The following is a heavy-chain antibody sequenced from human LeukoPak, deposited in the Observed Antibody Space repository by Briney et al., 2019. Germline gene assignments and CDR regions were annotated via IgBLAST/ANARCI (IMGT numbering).Heavy chain of an antibody. D-gene: IGHD4-17*01. V-gene: IGHV7-4-1*02. CDR2: INTNTGNP. CDR1: GYTFTSYA. Sequence: ASVKVSRKASGYTFTSYAMNWVRQAPGQGLEWMGWINTNTGNPTYAQGFTGRFVFSLDTSVSTAYLQISSLKAEDTAVYYCARVTMTTVTTMAFDIWGQGTMVTVSS. J-gene: IGHJ3*02. CDR3: ARVTMTTVTTMAFDI.